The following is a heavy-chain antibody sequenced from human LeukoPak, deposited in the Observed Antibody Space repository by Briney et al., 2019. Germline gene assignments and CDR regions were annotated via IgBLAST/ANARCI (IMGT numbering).Heavy chain of an antibody. V-gene: IGHV5-51*01. Sequence: HGESLQISCQGSGYSFTSYWIGWVRQMPGKGLEWMGIIYPGDSDTRYSPSFQGQVTISADKSISTAYLQWSSLKASDTAMYYCARHGMVGATGPVYWGQGTLVTVSS. CDR1: GYSFTSYW. D-gene: IGHD1-26*01. CDR2: IYPGDSDT. CDR3: ARHGMVGATGPVY. J-gene: IGHJ4*02.